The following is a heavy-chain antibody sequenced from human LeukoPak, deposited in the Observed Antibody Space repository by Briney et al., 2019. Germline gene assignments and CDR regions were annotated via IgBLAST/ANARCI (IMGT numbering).Heavy chain of an antibody. V-gene: IGHV4-34*01. J-gene: IGHJ4*02. CDR2: INHSGST. CDR1: GGSFSGYY. CDR3: ARRNNWNYDY. D-gene: IGHD1-7*01. Sequence: SETLSLTCAVYGGSFSGYYWSWIRQPPGKGLEWIGEINHSGSTNYNPSLKSRVTISVDTSKNQFSLKLSSVTAADTAVYYCARRNNWNYDYWGRGTLVTVSS.